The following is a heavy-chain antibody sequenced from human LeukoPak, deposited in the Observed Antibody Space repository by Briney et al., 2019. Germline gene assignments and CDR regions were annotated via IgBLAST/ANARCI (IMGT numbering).Heavy chain of an antibody. J-gene: IGHJ4*02. Sequence: SETLSLTCTVSGGSISSYYWSWIRQPPGKGLDWIGYIYYSGGTNCNPSLKSRLTISVDTSKNQFSLKLSSVTAADTAVYYCATLGRWYGGSGDYWGQGTLVTVSS. V-gene: IGHV4-59*08. CDR1: GGSISSYY. CDR3: ATLGRWYGGSGDY. CDR2: IYYSGGT. D-gene: IGHD4-23*01.